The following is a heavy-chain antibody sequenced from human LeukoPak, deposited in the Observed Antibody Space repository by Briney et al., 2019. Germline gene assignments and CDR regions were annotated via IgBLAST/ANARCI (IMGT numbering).Heavy chain of an antibody. D-gene: IGHD3-16*02. J-gene: IGHJ4*02. Sequence: GGSLRLSCAASGFTFSDYYMNWVRQAPGKGLEWVSSISSSSSYIYYADSVKGRFTISRDNAKNSLYLQMNSLRAEDTAVYYCARDGSWYDYVWGSYPNFDYWGQGTLVTVSS. CDR2: ISSSSSYI. V-gene: IGHV3-21*01. CDR1: GFTFSDYY. CDR3: ARDGSWYDYVWGSYPNFDY.